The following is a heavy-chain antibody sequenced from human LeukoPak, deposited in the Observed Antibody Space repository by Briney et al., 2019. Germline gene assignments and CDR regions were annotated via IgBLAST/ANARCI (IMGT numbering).Heavy chain of an antibody. Sequence: PSETLSLTCTVSGGSISSYYWSWIRQPPGKGLEWIGYTYYSGSTNYNPSLQSRVTISVDTSKNQFSLKLSSVTAADTAVYYCARRGYSSGWYYFDYWGQGTLVTVSS. CDR2: TYYSGST. V-gene: IGHV4-59*01. CDR1: GGSISSYY. CDR3: ARRGYSSGWYYFDY. J-gene: IGHJ4*02. D-gene: IGHD6-19*01.